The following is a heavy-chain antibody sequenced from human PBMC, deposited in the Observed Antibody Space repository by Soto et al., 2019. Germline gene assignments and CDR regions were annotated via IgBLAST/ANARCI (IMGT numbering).Heavy chain of an antibody. J-gene: IGHJ6*02. CDR1: GDSVSSNSAA. V-gene: IGHV6-1*01. Sequence: SQTLSLTCAISGDSVSSNSAAWNWIRQSPSRGLEWLGRTYYRSKWYNDYAVSVKSRITINPDTSKNQFSLQLNSVTPEDTAVYYCARAPLVCSSTGCYWDYYYYGMDVWGQGTTVTVSS. CDR2: TYYRSKWYN. CDR3: ARAPLVCSSTGCYWDYYYYGMDV. D-gene: IGHD2-2*01.